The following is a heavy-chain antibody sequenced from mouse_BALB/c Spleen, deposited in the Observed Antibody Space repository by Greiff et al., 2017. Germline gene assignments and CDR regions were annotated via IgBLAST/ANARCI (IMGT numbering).Heavy chain of an antibody. CDR1: GYSITSGYY. V-gene: IGHV3-6*02. CDR2: ISYDGSN. Sequence: EVHLVESGPGLVKPSQSLSLTCSVTGYSITSGYYWNWIRQFPGNKLEWMGYISYDGSNNYNPSLKNRISITRDTSKNQFFLKLNSVTTEDTATYYCARVRGPGECFAYWGQGTLVTVSA. J-gene: IGHJ3*01. CDR3: ARVRGPGECFAY.